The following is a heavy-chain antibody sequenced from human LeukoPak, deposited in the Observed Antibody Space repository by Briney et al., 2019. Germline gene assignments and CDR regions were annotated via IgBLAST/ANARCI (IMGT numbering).Heavy chain of an antibody. J-gene: IGHJ4*02. Sequence: GRSLRLSCAASGFTFSIYTMVWVRQPPGKGLEWVAVTSYDESNKYYVDSVKGRFTISRDNSKNTLYLQMNSLRAEDTAVYYCAKAYFYSNTYFDYWGQGTLVTVSS. D-gene: IGHD6-13*01. CDR1: GFTFSIYT. CDR3: AKAYFYSNTYFDY. CDR2: TSYDESNK. V-gene: IGHV3-30*18.